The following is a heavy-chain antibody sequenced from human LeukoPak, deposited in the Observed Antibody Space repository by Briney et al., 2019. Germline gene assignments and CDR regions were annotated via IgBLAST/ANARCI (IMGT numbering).Heavy chain of an antibody. Sequence: ASVKVSCTASGYTFTSYDINWVRQATGQGLEWMGWMNPNSGNTGYAQKFQGRVTMTRNTSISTAYMELSSLRSEDTAVYYCALRGYSYGSPYYYYYYMDVWGKGTTVTVSS. V-gene: IGHV1-8*01. CDR3: ALRGYSYGSPYYYYYYMDV. D-gene: IGHD5-18*01. CDR1: GYTFTSYD. J-gene: IGHJ6*03. CDR2: MNPNSGNT.